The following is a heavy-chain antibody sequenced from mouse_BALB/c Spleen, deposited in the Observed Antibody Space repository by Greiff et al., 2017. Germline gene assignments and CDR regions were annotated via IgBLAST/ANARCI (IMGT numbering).Heavy chain of an antibody. J-gene: IGHJ2*01. CDR3: ARSTMITYYFDY. CDR1: GFTFSSYT. Sequence: EVQGVESGGGLVQPGGSLKLSCAASGFTFSSYTMSWVRQTPEKRLEWVAYISNGGGSTYYPDTVKGRFTISRDNAKNTLYLQMSSLKSEDTAMYYCARSTMITYYFDYWGQGTTLTVSS. V-gene: IGHV5-12-2*01. D-gene: IGHD2-4*01. CDR2: ISNGGGST.